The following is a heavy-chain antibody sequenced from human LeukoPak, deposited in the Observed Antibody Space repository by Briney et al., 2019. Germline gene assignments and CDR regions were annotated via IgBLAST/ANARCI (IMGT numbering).Heavy chain of an antibody. CDR1: GSSISSSTYY. Sequence: PSETLSLTCTVSGSSISSSTYYWGWIRQPPGKGLEWIGSIYYSGYTYYNPSLKSRVTISVDKSKNQFSLKLSSVTAADTAVYYCARTYYYDSSGFLNWFDPWGQGTLVTVSS. CDR2: IYYSGYT. CDR3: ARTYYYDSSGFLNWFDP. V-gene: IGHV4-39*07. D-gene: IGHD3-22*01. J-gene: IGHJ5*02.